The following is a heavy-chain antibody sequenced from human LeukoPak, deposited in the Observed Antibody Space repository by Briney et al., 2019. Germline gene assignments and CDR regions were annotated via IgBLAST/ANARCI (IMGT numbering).Heavy chain of an antibody. D-gene: IGHD3-22*01. Sequence: GASVKVSCKASGFTFVSSAVLWVRQARGQRLECIGWLVVGRGDTKYAQNFQERGTITRDMSTATAYMELSSLRFEDTAVYYCAAAPGAGYYDTSGYRQLDYWGQGSLVTVSS. CDR1: GFTFVSSA. J-gene: IGHJ4*02. CDR2: LVVGRGDT. V-gene: IGHV1-58*01. CDR3: AAAPGAGYYDTSGYRQLDY.